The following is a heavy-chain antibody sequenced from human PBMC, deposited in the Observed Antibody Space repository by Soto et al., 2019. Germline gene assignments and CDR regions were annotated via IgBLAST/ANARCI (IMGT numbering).Heavy chain of an antibody. J-gene: IGHJ4*02. CDR2: VYYSGSI. V-gene: IGHV4-59*12. CDR3: TRDAPLWFGELSQ. Sequence: SETLSLTCTVSGGSISSYYWSWIRQPPGKGLEWVGYVYYSGSINYNPSLKSRVTIPVDTSKNQFSLTLKSVTAADTAVYYCTRDAPLWFGELSQWGQGNLVTVSS. D-gene: IGHD3-10*01. CDR1: GGSISSYY.